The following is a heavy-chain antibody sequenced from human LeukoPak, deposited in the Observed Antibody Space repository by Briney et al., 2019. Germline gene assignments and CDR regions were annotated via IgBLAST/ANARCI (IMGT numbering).Heavy chain of an antibody. CDR3: AKIYPGSGYYFVGGNAFDI. V-gene: IGHV3-23*01. D-gene: IGHD3-3*01. Sequence: GGSLRLSCAASGFTFSSYAMSWVRQAPGKGLEWVSAISGSGGSTYYADSVKGRFTISRENSKNTLYLQKKSLRAEDTGVYYCAKIYPGSGYYFVGGNAFDIWGQGTMVTVSS. CDR1: GFTFSSYA. J-gene: IGHJ3*02. CDR2: ISGSGGST.